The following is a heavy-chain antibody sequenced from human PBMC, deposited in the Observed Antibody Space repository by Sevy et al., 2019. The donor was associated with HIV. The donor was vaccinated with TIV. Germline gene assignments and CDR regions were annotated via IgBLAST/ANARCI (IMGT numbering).Heavy chain of an antibody. Sequence: SETLSLTFTVSGGFMNNYFWSWIRQPPGKALEWIGYIYYSGSTNYNPSLKSRVTISVDTSKNQFSLKLSSVTAADTAVYYCARESIGAVGDFDYWGQGTLVTVSS. D-gene: IGHD6-25*01. CDR1: GGFMNNYF. CDR3: ARESIGAVGDFDY. V-gene: IGHV4-59*01. J-gene: IGHJ4*02. CDR2: IYYSGST.